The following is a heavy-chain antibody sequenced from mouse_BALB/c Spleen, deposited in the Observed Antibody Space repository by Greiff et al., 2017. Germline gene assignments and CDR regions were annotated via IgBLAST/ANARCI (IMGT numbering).Heavy chain of an antibody. CDR3: ARPYYRYDGRYAMDY. V-gene: IGHV5-12-2*01. Sequence: EVQVVESGGDLVKPGGSLKLSCAASGFTFSSYTMSWVRQTPEKRLEWVAYISNGGGSTYYPDTVKGRFTISRDNAKNTLYLQMSSLKSEDTAMYYCARPYYRYDGRYAMDYWGQGTSVTVSS. D-gene: IGHD2-14*01. J-gene: IGHJ4*01. CDR2: ISNGGGST. CDR1: GFTFSSYT.